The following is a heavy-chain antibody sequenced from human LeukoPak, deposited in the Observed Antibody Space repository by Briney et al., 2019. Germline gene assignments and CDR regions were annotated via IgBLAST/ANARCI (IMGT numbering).Heavy chain of an antibody. CDR2: INHSGST. D-gene: IGHD3-3*01. J-gene: IGHJ4*02. CDR3: ARRFCYDFWSGYPFDY. Sequence: SETLSLTCAVYGGSFSGYYWSWIRQPPGKGLEWIGEINHSGSTNYNPSLKSRVTISVDTSKNQFSLKLSSVTAADTAVYYCARRFCYDFWSGYPFDYWGQGTLVTVSS. CDR1: GGSFSGYY. V-gene: IGHV4-34*01.